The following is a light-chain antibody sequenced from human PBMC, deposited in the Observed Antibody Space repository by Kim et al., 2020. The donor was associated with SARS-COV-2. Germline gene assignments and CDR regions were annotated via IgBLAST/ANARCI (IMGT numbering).Light chain of an antibody. CDR2: KAS. Sequence: DIQMTQSPSTLSASVGDRVTITCRASQSINSWLAWYQLKAGKAPNLLIHKASTLESGVPSRFGGSGSGTEFTLTISSLQPDDFATYYCQQYHSYPLTFGGGTKVDIK. CDR3: QQYHSYPLT. V-gene: IGKV1-5*03. J-gene: IGKJ4*01. CDR1: QSINSW.